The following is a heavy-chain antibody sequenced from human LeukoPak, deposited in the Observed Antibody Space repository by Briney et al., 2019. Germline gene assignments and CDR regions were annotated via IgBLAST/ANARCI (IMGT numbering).Heavy chain of an antibody. CDR1: GGSFSGYY. D-gene: IGHD3-22*01. CDR2: IYSSGST. J-gene: IGHJ3*02. CDR3: ARARNYYDSSGFYYEGDAFDI. Sequence: RTSETLSLTCAVYGGSFSGYYWSWIRQPPGKGLECIGYIYSSGSTNYNPSLKSRVTISVDTSKNQFSLKLSSVTAADTAVYYCARARNYYDSSGFYYEGDAFDIWGQGTMVTVSS. V-gene: IGHV4-59*01.